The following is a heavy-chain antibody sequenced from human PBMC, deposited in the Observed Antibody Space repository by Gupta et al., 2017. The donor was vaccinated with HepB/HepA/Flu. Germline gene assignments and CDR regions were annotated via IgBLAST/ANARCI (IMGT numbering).Heavy chain of an antibody. J-gene: IGHJ4*02. Sequence: QVQLVESGGGVVRPGRSLRLSCAASGFAFSEFSIHWVRQAPGKGLEWVAVISHDGSDKHHADSVKGRFTISRDNSNNRLYLQMNSLRVEDTAVYYCARIGYSYSYGNGFDYWGQGTLVAVSS. CDR3: ARIGYSYSYGNGFDY. CDR1: GFAFSEFS. D-gene: IGHD5-12*01. V-gene: IGHV3-30-3*01. CDR2: ISHDGSDK.